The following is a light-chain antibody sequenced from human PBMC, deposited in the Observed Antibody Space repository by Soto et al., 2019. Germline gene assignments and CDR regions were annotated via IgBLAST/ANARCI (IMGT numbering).Light chain of an antibody. Sequence: DIQMTQSPSTLSGSVGDRVTITCRASQTISSGLAWYQQKPGKAPKLLIYKASTLKSGFPSRFSGIGSGTEFTLTISSLQPDDFATYYCQHYNSYSEAFGQGTKVELK. V-gene: IGKV1-5*03. CDR2: KAS. CDR3: QHYNSYSEA. J-gene: IGKJ1*01. CDR1: QTISSG.